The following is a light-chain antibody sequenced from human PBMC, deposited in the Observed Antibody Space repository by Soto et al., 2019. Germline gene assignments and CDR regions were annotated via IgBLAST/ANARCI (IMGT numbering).Light chain of an antibody. V-gene: IGLV1-40*01. CDR1: SSNIGAGYD. J-gene: IGLJ2*01. CDR2: NNN. Sequence: QSVLTQPPSVSGAPGQRVTISCTGSSSNIGAGYDVHWYQQLPGTAPKLLIYNNNRRPSGVPDRFSGSKSGTSASLAITGLQAEDEADYHCQSYDSSLSGSVFGGGTKLTVL. CDR3: QSYDSSLSGSV.